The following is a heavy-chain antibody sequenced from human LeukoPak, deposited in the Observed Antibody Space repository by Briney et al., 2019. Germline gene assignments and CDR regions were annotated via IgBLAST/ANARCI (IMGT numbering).Heavy chain of an antibody. Sequence: GGSLRLSCAASGFTFSSYSMNWVRQAPGKGLEWVSSISSSSSYIYYADSVKGQFTISRDNAKNSLYLQMNSLRAEDTAVYYCARRWTGSSGYYLDYWGQGTLVTVSS. V-gene: IGHV3-21*01. CDR2: ISSSSSYI. D-gene: IGHD3-22*01. J-gene: IGHJ4*02. CDR3: ARRWTGSSGYYLDY. CDR1: GFTFSSYS.